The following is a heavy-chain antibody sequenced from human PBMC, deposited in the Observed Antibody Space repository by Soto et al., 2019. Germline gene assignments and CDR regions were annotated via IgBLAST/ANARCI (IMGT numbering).Heavy chain of an antibody. Sequence: GGSLRLSCAASGFTFSSYAMSWVRQAPGKGLEWVSAISGSGGSTYYADSVKGRFNISRDNSKNTPYLQMNSLRAEDTAVYYCASPAWSGYYTTGYYGMDVWGQGTTVTVSS. J-gene: IGHJ6*02. V-gene: IGHV3-23*01. CDR3: ASPAWSGYYTTGYYGMDV. CDR1: GFTFSSYA. D-gene: IGHD3-3*01. CDR2: ISGSGGST.